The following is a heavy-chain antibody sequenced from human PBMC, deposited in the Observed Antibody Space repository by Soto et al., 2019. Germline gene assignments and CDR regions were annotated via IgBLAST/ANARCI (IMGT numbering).Heavy chain of an antibody. V-gene: IGHV4-59*01. D-gene: IGHD5-12*01. CDR3: ARGRVVVATIYFDY. CDR2: IYYSGGT. J-gene: IGHJ4*03. CDR1: GGSISSYY. Sequence: SETLSLTCTVSGGSISSYYWSWIRQPPGKGLEWIGYIYYSGGTNYNPSLKSRVTISVDTSKNQSSLKLSSVTAADTAVYYCARGRVVVATIYFDYWGQGTTVTVSS.